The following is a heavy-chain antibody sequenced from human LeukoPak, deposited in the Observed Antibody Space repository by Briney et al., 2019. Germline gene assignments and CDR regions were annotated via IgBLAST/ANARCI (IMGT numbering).Heavy chain of an antibody. V-gene: IGHV3-23*01. Sequence: PGGSLRLSCAASGFTFSSYAMSWVRQAPGKGLEWVSAISGSGGSTYYADSVKGRFTISRDNSKNTLYLQMNSLRAEDTAVYYCAKDSGARVSSGSSWYRPFDYWGQGTLVTVSS. J-gene: IGHJ4*02. CDR3: AKDSGARVSSGSSWYRPFDY. CDR2: ISGSGGST. CDR1: GFTFSSYA. D-gene: IGHD6-13*01.